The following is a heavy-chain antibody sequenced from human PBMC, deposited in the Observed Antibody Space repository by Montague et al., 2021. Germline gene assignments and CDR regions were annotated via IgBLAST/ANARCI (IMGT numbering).Heavy chain of an antibody. CDR1: GFPFSGYA. Sequence: SLRLSFSASGFPFSGYAMSWVRQAPGKGLEWVSGTSATGGGTFYADSVKGRFIISRDNSKNTLFLQMNGLRADDTAVYYCAKNRAAPGRSSFDYWGQGTLVTVSS. V-gene: IGHV3-23*01. CDR3: AKNRAAPGRSSFDY. D-gene: IGHD6-13*01. CDR2: TSATGGGT. J-gene: IGHJ4*02.